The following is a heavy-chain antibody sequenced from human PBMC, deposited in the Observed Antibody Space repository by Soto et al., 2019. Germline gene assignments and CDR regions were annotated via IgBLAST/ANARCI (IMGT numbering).Heavy chain of an antibody. Sequence: QVQLVQSGAEVKKPGRSLRLSCAASGFTFSSYAMHWVRQAPGKGLEWVAVISYDGSNKYYADSVKGRFTISRDNSKNTLYLQMNSLRAEDTAVYYCARDHEQWLVPLPGGNWFDPWGQGTLVTVSS. D-gene: IGHD6-19*01. J-gene: IGHJ5*02. CDR3: ARDHEQWLVPLPGGNWFDP. CDR2: ISYDGSNK. V-gene: IGHV3-30-3*01. CDR1: GFTFSSYA.